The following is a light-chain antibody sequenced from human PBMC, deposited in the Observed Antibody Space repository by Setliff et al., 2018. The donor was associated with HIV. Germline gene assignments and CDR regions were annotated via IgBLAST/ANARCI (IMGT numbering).Light chain of an antibody. CDR3: SSYAITNTLP. Sequence: QSVLTQPASVSGSPGQSITISCTGTSSDVGGYNYVSWYQQHPGKAPKLIIYEVRNRPSGVSNRFSGSKSGNTAPLTISGLQAGDEGDYYCSSYAITNTLPFGTGTKVTVL. J-gene: IGLJ1*01. V-gene: IGLV2-14*01. CDR2: EVR. CDR1: SSDVGGYNY.